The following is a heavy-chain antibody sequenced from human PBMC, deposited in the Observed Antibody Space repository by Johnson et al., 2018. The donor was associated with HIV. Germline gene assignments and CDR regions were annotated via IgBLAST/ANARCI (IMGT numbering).Heavy chain of an antibody. CDR3: AKDIGEEGAFDI. J-gene: IGHJ3*02. CDR1: GFTFDDYA. Sequence: VYLVESGGGVVQPGRSLRLSCAASGFTFDDYAMHWVRQVPGKGLEWVSGITWNSGSIGYADSVKGRFTISRDNAKNSLYLQMNSLRVEDTAFYYCAKDIGEEGAFDIWGQGTTVTVSS. V-gene: IGHV3-9*01. CDR2: ITWNSGSI. D-gene: IGHD3-16*01.